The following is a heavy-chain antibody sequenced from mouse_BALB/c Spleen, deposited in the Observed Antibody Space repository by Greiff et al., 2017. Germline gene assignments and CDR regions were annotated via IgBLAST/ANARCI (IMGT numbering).Heavy chain of an antibody. CDR2: ISSGSSTI. CDR3: ARYDFDEGGYYAMDY. D-gene: IGHD2-4*01. J-gene: IGHJ4*01. V-gene: IGHV5-17*02. Sequence: EVQRVESGGGLVQPGGSRKLSCAASGFTFSSFGMHWVRQAPEKGLEWVAYISSGSSTIYYADTVKGRFTISRANPKNTLFLRMTSLRSEETAMYYCARYDFDEGGYYAMDYWGQGTSVTVSS. CDR1: GFTFSSFG.